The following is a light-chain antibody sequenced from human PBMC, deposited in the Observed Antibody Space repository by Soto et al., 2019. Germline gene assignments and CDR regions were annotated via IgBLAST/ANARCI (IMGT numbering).Light chain of an antibody. J-gene: IGKJ5*01. V-gene: IGKV3-11*01. CDR1: QSVSRY. CDR2: DAS. Sequence: EAVLTQSPATLSLSPGERATLSRRARQSVSRYLAWYQQKPGQAPRLLIFDASNRATGIPARFSGSGSGTDFTLTISSLEPEDFAVYYCQQYGSSPQITFGQGTRLEIK. CDR3: QQYGSSPQIT.